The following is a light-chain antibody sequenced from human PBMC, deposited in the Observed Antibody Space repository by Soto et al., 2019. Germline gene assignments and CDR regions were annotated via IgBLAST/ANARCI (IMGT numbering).Light chain of an antibody. J-gene: IGKJ1*01. CDR3: QQYYSYPVT. V-gene: IGKV1-8*01. CDR2: AAS. Sequence: AIRMTQSASSFSASTGDRVTITCRASQSISSYLAWYQQKPGKAPKLLIYAASTLQSGVPSRFSGSGSGTDFTLTIICLQSEDFATYYCQQYYSYPVTFGQGTKVEIK. CDR1: QSISSY.